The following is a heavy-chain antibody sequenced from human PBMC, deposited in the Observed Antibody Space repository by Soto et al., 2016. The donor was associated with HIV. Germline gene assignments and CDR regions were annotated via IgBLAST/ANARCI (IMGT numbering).Heavy chain of an antibody. CDR1: GYTFTTYG. D-gene: IGHD4-17*01. Sequence: QAQLVQSGAEVKKPGASVKVSCKASGYTFTTYGISWVRQAPGQGLEWMGWISTYNGNTNYAQKLQGRVTMTTDTSTSTAYMELRSLRSDDTAVYYCAISTGGSNSVGFDYWGQGTLVTVSS. CDR3: AISTGGSNSVGFDY. CDR2: ISTYNGNT. V-gene: IGHV1-18*01. J-gene: IGHJ4*02.